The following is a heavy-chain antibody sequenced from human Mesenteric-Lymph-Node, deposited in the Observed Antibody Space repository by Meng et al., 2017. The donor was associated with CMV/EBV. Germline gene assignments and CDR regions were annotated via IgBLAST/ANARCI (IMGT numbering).Heavy chain of an antibody. J-gene: IGHJ4*02. V-gene: IGHV3-7*01. CDR1: GFIVSNNY. CDR3: ARVVPGSFDY. D-gene: IGHD2-2*01. CDR2: IKEDGSEK. Sequence: GGSLRLSCAASGFIVSNNYMSWVRQAPGKGLEWVADIKEDGSEKNSVDSVKGRFTISRDNAKNSLYLQMNSLRVEDTAVYYCARVVPGSFDYWGQGTLVTVSS.